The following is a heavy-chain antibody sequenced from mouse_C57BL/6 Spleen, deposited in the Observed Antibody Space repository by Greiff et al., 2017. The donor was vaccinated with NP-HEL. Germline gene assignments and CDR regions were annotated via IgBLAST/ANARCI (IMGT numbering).Heavy chain of an antibody. V-gene: IGHV1-69*01. CDR3: ARERSGV. CDR1: GYTFTSYW. CDR2: IDPSDSDT. J-gene: IGHJ1*03. Sequence: QVQLQQPGAELVMPGASVKLSCKASGYTFTSYWMHWVKQRPGQGLEWIGEIDPSDSDTNYNQKFKGKSTLTVDKSSSTAYMQLSSLTSEDSAVYYCARERSGVWGTGTTVTVSS. D-gene: IGHD1-3*01.